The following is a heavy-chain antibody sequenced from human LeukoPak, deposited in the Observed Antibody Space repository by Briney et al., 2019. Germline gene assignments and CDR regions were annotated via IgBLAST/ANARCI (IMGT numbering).Heavy chain of an antibody. CDR3: AKTWYSSSWYYFDY. Sequence: ASVKVSCKASGYTLTGYYMHWVRQAPGQGLEWMGWISPNSGDTNDAQKFQGRVTMTRDTSISTAYMELSRLRSDDTAVYYCAKTWYSSSWYYFDYWGQGTLVTVSS. D-gene: IGHD6-13*01. CDR1: GYTLTGYY. J-gene: IGHJ4*02. CDR2: ISPNSGDT. V-gene: IGHV1-2*02.